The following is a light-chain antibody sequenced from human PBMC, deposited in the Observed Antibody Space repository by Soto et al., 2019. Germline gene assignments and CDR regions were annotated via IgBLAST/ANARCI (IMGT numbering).Light chain of an antibody. J-gene: IGLJ3*02. CDR3: SSYTSSSTVV. CDR2: EVY. CDR1: TSDIGAHNF. Sequence: QSALTQPASVSGSPGQSITISCTGSTSDIGAHNFVSWYQQRPGKAPKLMIYEVYIRPSGVSYRFSGSKSGNTASLTISGLQAEDEADYFCSSYTSSSTVVFGGGTKVTVL. V-gene: IGLV2-14*01.